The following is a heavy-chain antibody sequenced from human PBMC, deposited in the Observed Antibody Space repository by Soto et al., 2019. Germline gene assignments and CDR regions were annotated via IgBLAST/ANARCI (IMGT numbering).Heavy chain of an antibody. V-gene: IGHV4-31*01. CDR3: ARVPAGYCGSRSCYNWFDP. J-gene: IGHJ5*02. Sequence: QVQLQESGPGLVKPSQTLSLTCTVSGGSISSGGYYWSWIRQLPGKGLEWIGYVYNSVNTYYNPSLRSPVTISTVTSKNEFSLKLNSVTAADTAVYYCARVPAGYCGSRSCYNWFDPWGQGTLVIVSS. CDR2: VYNSVNT. D-gene: IGHD2-2*01. CDR1: GGSISSGGYY.